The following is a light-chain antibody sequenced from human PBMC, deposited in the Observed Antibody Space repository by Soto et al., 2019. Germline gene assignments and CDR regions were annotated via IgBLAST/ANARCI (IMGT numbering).Light chain of an antibody. J-gene: IGKJ3*01. CDR3: QQYGSSFT. V-gene: IGKV3-20*01. CDR2: DAS. CDR1: QSVSSY. Sequence: EIVLTQSPGTLSLSPGERATLYCRASQSVSSYLAWYQQKPGQAPRLLIYDASNRATGIPARFSGSGSGTDFTLTISRLEPEDFAVYYCQQYGSSFTFGPGTKVDI.